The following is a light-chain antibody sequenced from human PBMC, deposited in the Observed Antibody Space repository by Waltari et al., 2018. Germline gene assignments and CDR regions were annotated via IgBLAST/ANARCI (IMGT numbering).Light chain of an antibody. J-gene: IGLJ1*01. V-gene: IGLV3-21*01. Sequence: SYVLTPPPSVSVAPGETARITCGGNNLESTSVHWYRQRPGQAPVVVIAYDNDRAAGIPERFSGSNSGNTATLTISRVEAGDEADYYCQVWDANTDPGVFGTGTEVTVL. CDR2: YDN. CDR3: QVWDANTDPGV. CDR1: NLESTS.